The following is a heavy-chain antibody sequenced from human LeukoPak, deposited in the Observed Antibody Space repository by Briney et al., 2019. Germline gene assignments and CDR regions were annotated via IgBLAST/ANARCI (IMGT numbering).Heavy chain of an antibody. CDR1: GCTLNSYL. Sequence: PGGSLPLSCAASGCTLNSYLLSWVRQPPARGGEGVGNRKKDGREESYLGSVKGRVIDPRDNAKNSPFLQTNSLRGEDTAVYYCARSNPNKNALDLRGQGTMVTISS. CDR3: ARSNPNKNALDL. D-gene: IGHD1-14*01. V-gene: IGHV3-7*01. CDR2: RKKDGREE. J-gene: IGHJ3*01.